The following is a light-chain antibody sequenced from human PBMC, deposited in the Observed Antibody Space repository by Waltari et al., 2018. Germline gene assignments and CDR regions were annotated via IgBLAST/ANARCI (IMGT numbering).Light chain of an antibody. V-gene: IGLV2-14*01. CDR2: GVS. Sequence: QSALTQPASVSGSPGQSITISCTGTSSDVGGYNYVSCYQQHPGKAPKLMIYGVSRRPSGVSNRFSGSKSGNTASLTISGLQAEDEADYYCNSYTSSSTSYVVFGGGTKLTVL. J-gene: IGLJ2*01. CDR3: NSYTSSSTSYVV. CDR1: SSDVGGYNY.